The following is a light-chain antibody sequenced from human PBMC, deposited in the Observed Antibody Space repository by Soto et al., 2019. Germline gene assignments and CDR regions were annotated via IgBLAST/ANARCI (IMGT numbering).Light chain of an antibody. V-gene: IGKV3-11*01. CDR2: DAS. J-gene: IGKJ4*01. CDR3: QQRSSWLLT. Sequence: EFVLTQSPATLSLSPGERATLSCRASQSVRSSLAWYQQKPGQAPRLLIYDASNRATGIPARFSGSWSGTDFTITISSLEPEDCAVYYCQQRSSWLLTFGGGTKVEIK. CDR1: QSVRSS.